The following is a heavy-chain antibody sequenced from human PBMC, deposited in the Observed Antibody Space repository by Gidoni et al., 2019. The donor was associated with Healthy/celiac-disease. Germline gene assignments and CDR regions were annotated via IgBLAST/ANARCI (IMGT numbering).Heavy chain of an antibody. Sequence: QVQLAQSGAEVKKPGSSVKVSCTASGGTFSSYAISWVRQAPGQGLEWLGGIILILGTANYAQKFQGRVTITADESTSTAYMELSSLRSEDTAVYDCARSPNYYDRRLGYWGQGTLVTVSS. CDR3: ARSPNYYDRRLGY. CDR1: GGTFSSYA. D-gene: IGHD3-22*01. V-gene: IGHV1-69*01. CDR2: IILILGTA. J-gene: IGHJ4*02.